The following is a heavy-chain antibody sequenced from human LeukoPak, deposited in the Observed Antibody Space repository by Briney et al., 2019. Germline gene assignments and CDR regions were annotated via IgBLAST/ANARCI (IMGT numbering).Heavy chain of an antibody. V-gene: IGHV3-23*01. D-gene: IGHD2-2*01. Sequence: GGSLRLSCAAPGFTFSSYAMSWVRQAPGKGLEWVSAISGSGGSTYYADSVKGRFTISRDNSKNTLYLRMNSLRAEDTAVYYCALPGYCSSTSCYGGFDYWGQGTLVTVSS. CDR1: GFTFSSYA. J-gene: IGHJ4*02. CDR3: ALPGYCSSTSCYGGFDY. CDR2: ISGSGGST.